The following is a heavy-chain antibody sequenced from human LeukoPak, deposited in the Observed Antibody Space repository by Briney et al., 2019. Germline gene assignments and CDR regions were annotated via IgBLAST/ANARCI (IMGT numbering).Heavy chain of an antibody. Sequence: SETLSLTCTVSGGSISSYYWSWIRQPAGKGLEWIGRIYTSGSTNYNPSLKSRVTISVDTSKNRFSLKLSSVTAADTAVYCCARLRDSVLFDCWGQGTLVPVSS. V-gene: IGHV4-4*07. CDR1: GGSISSYY. CDR2: IYTSGST. D-gene: IGHD5-12*01. CDR3: ARLRDSVLFDC. J-gene: IGHJ4*02.